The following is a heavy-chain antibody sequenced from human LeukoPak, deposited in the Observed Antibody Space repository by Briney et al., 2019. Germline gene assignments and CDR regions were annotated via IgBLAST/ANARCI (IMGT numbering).Heavy chain of an antibody. J-gene: IGHJ4*02. CDR3: ARVTGYMTEDFFDY. Sequence: PSETLSLTCTVSGGSISSSSYYWGWIRQPPGKGLEWIGTIHYRGNTYYNPSLKSRVAISVDTSRNQFSLRLSSVTAADTAVYYCARVTGYMTEDFFDYWGQGTLVTVSS. CDR2: IHYRGNT. V-gene: IGHV4-39*07. D-gene: IGHD6-13*01. CDR1: GGSISSSSYY.